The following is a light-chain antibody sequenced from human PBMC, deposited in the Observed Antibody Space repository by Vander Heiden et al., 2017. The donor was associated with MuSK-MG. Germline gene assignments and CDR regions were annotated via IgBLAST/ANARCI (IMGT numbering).Light chain of an antibody. V-gene: IGKV3-20*01. J-gene: IGKJ1*01. CDR3: QQDGSSPQT. CDR1: QSVSSNY. CDR2: DAS. Sequence: ELVLTQSPGTLSLSPGERATLSCRASQSVSSNYLAWYQQKPGQAPRLLIYDASDRSTGLPDRFSGSGSGTDFTLTISRLEPEDFAVYYCQQDGSSPQTFGQGTKVEIK.